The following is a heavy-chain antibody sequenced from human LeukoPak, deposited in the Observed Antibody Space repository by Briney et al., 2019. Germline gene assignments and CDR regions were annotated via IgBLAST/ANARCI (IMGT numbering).Heavy chain of an antibody. V-gene: IGHV3-11*01. CDR2: ITSRGSTI. D-gene: IGHD6-13*01. Sequence: GGSLRLSCAASGFTLSDYYLTWIRQAPGKGLEWVSYITSRGSTIYHADSVKGRFTISRDNAKNSLYLQMHSLRAEDTAVYYCARWLRGIADEDGVDVWGQGTTVTVSS. J-gene: IGHJ6*02. CDR1: GFTLSDYY. CDR3: ARWLRGIADEDGVDV.